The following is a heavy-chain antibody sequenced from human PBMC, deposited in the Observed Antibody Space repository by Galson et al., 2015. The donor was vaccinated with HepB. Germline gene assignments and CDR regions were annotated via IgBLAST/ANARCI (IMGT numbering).Heavy chain of an antibody. D-gene: IGHD2-2*01. J-gene: IGHJ5*02. CDR3: ARDRADIVVVPAAIRLDP. CDR1: GYTFTSYG. CDR2: ISAYNGNT. V-gene: IGHV1-18*01. Sequence: SVKVSCKASGYTFTSYGISWVRQAPGQGLEWMGWISAYNGNTNYAQKLQGRVTMTTDTSTSTAYMELRSLRSDDTAVYYCARDRADIVVVPAAIRLDPWGQGTLVTVSS.